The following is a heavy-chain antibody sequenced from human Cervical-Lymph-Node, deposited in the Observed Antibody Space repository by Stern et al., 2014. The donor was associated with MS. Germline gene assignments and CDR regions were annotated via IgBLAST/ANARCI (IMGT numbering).Heavy chain of an antibody. CDR2: IGIDSDNT. Sequence: QMQLVQSGPEVKQPGTSVEVSCKASGFTFISSAVHWVRQARGQRLEWIGYIGIDSDNTYYAQKVQERITITRDRSTSTVYMELNSLTSEDTAVYYCAARKVRFLESWGQGTLVTVSS. V-gene: IGHV1-58*01. J-gene: IGHJ5*02. D-gene: IGHD3-3*01. CDR3: AARKVRFLES. CDR1: GFTFISSA.